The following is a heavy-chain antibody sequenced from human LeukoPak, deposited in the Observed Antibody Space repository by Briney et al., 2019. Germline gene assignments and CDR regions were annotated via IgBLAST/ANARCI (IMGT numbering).Heavy chain of an antibody. CDR3: ARLYGSTLYFDY. D-gene: IGHD2/OR15-2a*01. CDR2: IYYSGST. CDR1: GGSISSTPYH. V-gene: IGHV4-39*01. Sequence: SETLSLTCTVSGGSISSTPYHWGWIRKPPGKGLEWIGSIYYSGSTYYNPSLKSRVTLSVDTSNNQFSLKLSSVTAADTALYYCARLYGSTLYFDYWGQGTLVTVSS. J-gene: IGHJ4*02.